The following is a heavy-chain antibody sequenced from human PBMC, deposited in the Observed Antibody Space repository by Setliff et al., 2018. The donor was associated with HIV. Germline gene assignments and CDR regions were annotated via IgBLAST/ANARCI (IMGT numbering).Heavy chain of an antibody. CDR2: IYTGGTT. Sequence: PGGSLRLSCTASGFTVSSTYMNWVRQAPGKGLEWVSVIYTGGTTYYADSVKGRFTIPRDNSKNTLYLQMNSLRAEDTAVYYCARDGMSSHYYYGMDVWGQGTTVTVSS. CDR1: GFTVSSTY. J-gene: IGHJ6*02. CDR3: ARDGMSSHYYYGMDV. V-gene: IGHV3-53*01. D-gene: IGHD6-6*01.